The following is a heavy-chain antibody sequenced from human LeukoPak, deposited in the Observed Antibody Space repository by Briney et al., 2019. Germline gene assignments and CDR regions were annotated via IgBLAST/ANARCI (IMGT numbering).Heavy chain of an antibody. CDR2: FDPEDGET. J-gene: IGHJ3*02. D-gene: IGHD3-22*01. CDR3: ATPIVVVFDAFDI. V-gene: IGHV1-24*01. Sequence: PRASVKVSCKVSGYTLTELSMPWVRQAPGKGLEWMGGFDPEDGETIYAQKFQGRVTMTEDTSTDTAYMELSSLRSEDTAVYYCATPIVVVFDAFDIWGQGTMVTVSS. CDR1: GYTLTELS.